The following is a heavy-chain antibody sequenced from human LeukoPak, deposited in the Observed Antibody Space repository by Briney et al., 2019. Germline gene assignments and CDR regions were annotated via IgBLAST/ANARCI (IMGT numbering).Heavy chain of an antibody. J-gene: IGHJ4*02. CDR1: GGSISGYY. D-gene: IGHD5-24*01. CDR3: ARAGPRRDGYSLDY. CDR2: IYXXXXX. V-gene: IGHV4-59*01. Sequence: PSETXSLTCIVSGGSISGYYWSXIRQPPGXXXXXXXXIYXXXXXXXXPSXXXXXXXXXXTSKNQFSLYLSSVTAADTAVYYCARAGPRRDGYSLDYWGQGNLVSVSS.